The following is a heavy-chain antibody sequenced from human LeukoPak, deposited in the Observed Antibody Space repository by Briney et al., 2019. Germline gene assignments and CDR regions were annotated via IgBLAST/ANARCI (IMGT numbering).Heavy chain of an antibody. CDR1: GYTFSSYW. D-gene: IGHD3-16*02. J-gene: IGHJ6*03. CDR2: INSDGSST. Sequence: PGGSLRLSCAASGYTFSSYWMHWVRQAPGKGLVWVSRINSDGSSTSYADSVKGRFTISRDNAKNTLYLQMNSLRAEDTAVYYCARAGLRLGELSSFTSLDYYYMDVWGKGTTVTVSS. CDR3: ARAGLRLGELSSFTSLDYYYMDV. V-gene: IGHV3-74*01.